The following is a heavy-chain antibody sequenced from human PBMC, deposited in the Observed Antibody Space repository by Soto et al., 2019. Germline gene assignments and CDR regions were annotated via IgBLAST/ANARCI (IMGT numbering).Heavy chain of an antibody. CDR1: GDSINSSNW. Sequence: QVQLQESGPGLVKPSGTLSLTCAVSGDSINSSNWWSWVRQPPGKGLEWIGEIYHSGSTNYNPSLNNRVTISVDKSKNQFSLKLSSVTAADTALYYCARVLGNDAFDIWGQGTMVTVSS. D-gene: IGHD7-27*01. CDR2: IYHSGST. V-gene: IGHV4-4*02. CDR3: ARVLGNDAFDI. J-gene: IGHJ3*02.